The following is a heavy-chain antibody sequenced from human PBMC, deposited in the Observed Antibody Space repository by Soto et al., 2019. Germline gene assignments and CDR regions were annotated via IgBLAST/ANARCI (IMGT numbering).Heavy chain of an antibody. J-gene: IGHJ4*02. D-gene: IGHD3-3*01. V-gene: IGHV3-21*01. CDR3: ARGAEYYDFWSGQLRAFDY. CDR2: ISSSSSYI. Sequence: EVQLVASGGGLVKPGGSLRLSCAASGFTFSSYSMNWVRQAPGKGLEWVSSISSSSSYIYYADSVKGRFTISRDNAKNSLYLQMNSLRAEDTAVYYCARGAEYYDFWSGQLRAFDYWGQGTLVTVSS. CDR1: GFTFSSYS.